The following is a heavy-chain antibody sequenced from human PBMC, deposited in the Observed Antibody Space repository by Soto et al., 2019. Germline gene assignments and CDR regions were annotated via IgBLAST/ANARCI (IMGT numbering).Heavy chain of an antibody. CDR1: GGTFSSYA. V-gene: IGHV1-69*06. Sequence: QVQLVQSGAEVKKPGSSVKVSCKASGGTFSSYAISWVRQAPGQGLEWMGGIIPIFGTANYAQKFQGRVTITADKSTSTAYMELSSLRSEDTAVYYCARDDYGGKDRYNWFDPWGQGTLVTVSS. J-gene: IGHJ5*02. CDR3: ARDDYGGKDRYNWFDP. CDR2: IIPIFGTA. D-gene: IGHD4-17*01.